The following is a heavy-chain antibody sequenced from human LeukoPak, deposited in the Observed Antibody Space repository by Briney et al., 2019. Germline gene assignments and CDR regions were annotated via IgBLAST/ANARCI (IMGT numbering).Heavy chain of an antibody. J-gene: IGHJ6*02. CDR2: ISYDGGDK. V-gene: IGHV3-30*04. D-gene: IGHD3-10*01. CDR3: ARALGYYGSGSYFYGMDV. CDR1: GFSLSTYA. Sequence: GGSLRLSCATSGFSLSTYAMHWVRQAPGNGLEWVALISYDGGDKYYADSVKGRVTISRDNSKNTLYLQISSLRPEDTAVYYCARALGYYGSGSYFYGMDVWGQGTTVTVSS.